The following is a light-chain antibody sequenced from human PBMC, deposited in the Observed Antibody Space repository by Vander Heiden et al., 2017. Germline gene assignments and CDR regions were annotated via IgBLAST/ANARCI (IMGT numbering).Light chain of an antibody. Sequence: QSALPQPPSASGSPGQSVTISCTGTSSDVGGYNYVSWYQQHPGKAPKLMIYEVSKRPSGVPDRFSGSKSGNTASLTVSGRQAEDEADYYCSSYAGSNNLVFGTGTKVTVL. CDR1: SSDVGGYNY. J-gene: IGLJ1*01. V-gene: IGLV2-8*01. CDR2: EVS. CDR3: SSYAGSNNLV.